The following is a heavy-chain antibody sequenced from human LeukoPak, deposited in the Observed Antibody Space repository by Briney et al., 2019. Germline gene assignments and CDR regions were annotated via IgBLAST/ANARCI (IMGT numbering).Heavy chain of an antibody. CDR2: ISGSGGST. Sequence: GGSLRLSCAASGFTFSSYAMSWVRQVPGKGLEWVSAISGSGGSTYYADSVKGRFTISRDNSKNTLYLQMNSLRAEDTAVYYCAKVGGQFRYYYMDVWGKGTTVTVSS. CDR3: AKVGGQFRYYYMDV. CDR1: GFTFSSYA. J-gene: IGHJ6*03. V-gene: IGHV3-23*01. D-gene: IGHD3-16*01.